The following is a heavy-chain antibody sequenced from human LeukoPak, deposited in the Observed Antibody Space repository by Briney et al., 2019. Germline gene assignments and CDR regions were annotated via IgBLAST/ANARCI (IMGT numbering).Heavy chain of an antibody. J-gene: IGHJ4*01. Sequence: GGSLRLSCSVSGFPFSTLGMHWVRQAPGKGLEHVSTIGSDGDGTYYADPVKDRFIISRDNSKNAVYLQMSSLRPEDTAVYYCVSPVFINFWGQGTLVTVSS. CDR2: IGSDGDGT. V-gene: IGHV3-64D*06. CDR3: VSPVFINF. CDR1: GFPFSTLG. D-gene: IGHD1-14*01.